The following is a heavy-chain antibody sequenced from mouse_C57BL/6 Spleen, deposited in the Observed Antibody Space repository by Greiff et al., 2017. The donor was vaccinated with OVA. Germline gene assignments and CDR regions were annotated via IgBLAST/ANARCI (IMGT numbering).Heavy chain of an antibody. D-gene: IGHD1-1*01. J-gene: IGHJ2*01. CDR3: TRLTTVVATYYFDY. CDR1: GYTFTSYW. Sequence: EVQLQQSGTELARPGASVKMSCKTSGYTFTSYWMHWVKQRPGPGLEWIGSIYPGNGDTSYNQKFKGKAKLTAVTSASTAYMEHSSLTTEDSAVYYCTRLTTVVATYYFDYWGQGTTLTVSS. V-gene: IGHV1-5*01. CDR2: IYPGNGDT.